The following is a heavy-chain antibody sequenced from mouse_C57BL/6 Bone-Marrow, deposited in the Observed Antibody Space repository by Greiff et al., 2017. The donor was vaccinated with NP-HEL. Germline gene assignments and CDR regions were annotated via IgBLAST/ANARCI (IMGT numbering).Heavy chain of an antibody. CDR1: GFTFSDYY. CDR2: ISNGGGST. Sequence: EVKLVESGGGLVQPGGSLKLSCAASGFTFSDYYMYWVRQTPEKRLEWVAYISNGGGSTYYPDTVKGRFTISRDNAKNTLYLQMSRLKSEDTAMYYCARQAAYYSNYWYFDVWGTGTTVTVSS. J-gene: IGHJ1*03. D-gene: IGHD2-5*01. V-gene: IGHV5-12*01. CDR3: ARQAAYYSNYWYFDV.